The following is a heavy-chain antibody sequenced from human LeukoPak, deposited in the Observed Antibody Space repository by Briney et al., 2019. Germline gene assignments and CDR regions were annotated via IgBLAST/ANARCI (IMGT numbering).Heavy chain of an antibody. J-gene: IGHJ4*02. Sequence: GGSLRLSCAASGFTFSTYSMSWVRRAPGKGLEWVSAINSGFTTYYPDSVRGRFTISRDNSKNTLYLQMNSLTVEDMAVYYCARDRFDSGAGHSYFDSWGQGTQVTVSS. D-gene: IGHD3-22*01. V-gene: IGHV3-23*01. CDR2: INSGFTT. CDR3: ARDRFDSGAGHSYFDS. CDR1: GFTFSTYS.